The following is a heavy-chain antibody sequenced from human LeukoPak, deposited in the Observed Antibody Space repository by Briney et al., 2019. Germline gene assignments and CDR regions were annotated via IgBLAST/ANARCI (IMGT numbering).Heavy chain of an antibody. CDR1: GFNFSSYS. D-gene: IGHD2-2*01. V-gene: IGHV3-21*01. CDR3: ARARIVVIPAAMGLDY. CDR2: ISTSGGSYI. Sequence: GGSLRLSCAASGFNFSSYSMNWVRQAPGKGLEWVSSISTSGGSYIYYADSLKGRFTISRDNAKNSLYLQMNSLRAEDTAVYYCARARIVVIPAAMGLDYWGQGTLVTVSS. J-gene: IGHJ4*02.